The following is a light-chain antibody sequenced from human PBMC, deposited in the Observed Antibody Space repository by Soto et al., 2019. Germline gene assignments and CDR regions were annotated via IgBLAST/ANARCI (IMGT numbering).Light chain of an antibody. Sequence: QSALTQPASVSGSPGQSITISCTGTSSDVGGYNYVSWYQQHPGKAPKLMIYDVSNRPSGVSNRFSGSKSGNTASLTISGLQAEDEADYYCSSYTTSSPHVVFCGGTKLTVL. CDR3: SSYTTSSPHVV. V-gene: IGLV2-14*01. CDR1: SSDVGGYNY. J-gene: IGLJ2*01. CDR2: DVS.